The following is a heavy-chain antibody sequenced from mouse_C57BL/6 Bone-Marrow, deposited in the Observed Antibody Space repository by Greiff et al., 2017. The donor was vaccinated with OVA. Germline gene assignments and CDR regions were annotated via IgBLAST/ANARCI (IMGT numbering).Heavy chain of an antibody. D-gene: IGHD4-1*01. J-gene: IGHJ3*01. V-gene: IGHV10-1*01. CDR2: IRSKSNNYAT. CDR3: VRHQNWDVAWFAY. Sequence: EAGGGLVQPKGSLKLSCAASGFSFNTYAMNWVRQAPGKGLEWVACIRSKSNNYATYYADSVKDRFTISRDDSESMLYLQMNNLKTEDTAMYYRVRHQNWDVAWFAYWGQGTLVTVSA. CDR1: GFSFNTYA.